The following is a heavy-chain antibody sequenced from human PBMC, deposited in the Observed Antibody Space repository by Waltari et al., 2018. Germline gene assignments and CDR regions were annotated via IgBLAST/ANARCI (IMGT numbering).Heavy chain of an antibody. CDR3: ARDHEYGGKADY. J-gene: IGHJ4*02. V-gene: IGHV3-21*01. D-gene: IGHD4-17*01. Sequence: EVQLVESGGGVVKPGGSLRLSCAASGFTFSSYNMNWVRQAPGKGLEWVSIISYSSSYIYYADSVKGRFTVSRDNAKSSLYRQMNSLRAEDTAVYYCARDHEYGGKADYWGQGTLVTISS. CDR1: GFTFSSYN. CDR2: ISYSSSYI.